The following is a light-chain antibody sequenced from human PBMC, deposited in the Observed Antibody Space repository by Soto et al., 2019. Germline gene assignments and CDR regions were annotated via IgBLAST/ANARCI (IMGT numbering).Light chain of an antibody. CDR3: QHYDDVLVT. Sequence: DIQLTQSPSSLSASVGETVTVTCQASQDSSVYLNWYQEKPGKAPTLLIYDASNLKTGVPSRFSGLGSGTHFTLTISNLQPEDIATYFFQHYDDVLVTFGGGTKVEI. J-gene: IGKJ4*01. V-gene: IGKV1-33*01. CDR1: QDSSVY. CDR2: DAS.